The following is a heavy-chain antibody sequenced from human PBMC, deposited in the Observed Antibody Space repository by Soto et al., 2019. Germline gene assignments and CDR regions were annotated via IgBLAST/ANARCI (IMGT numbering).Heavy chain of an antibody. J-gene: IGHJ4*02. CDR1: GGSISSGDYY. Sequence: QVQLQESGPGLVKPSQTLYLTCTVSGGSISSGDYYWCRIRKPPGQGLEWIEYIYYSGSTYYNPYLKSRVTISVESSKNQFTLKMKSVPAADTAVYYCARDTGANYGSFDYWGQGTRVTVSS. CDR2: IYYSGST. V-gene: IGHV4-30-4*01. CDR3: ARDTGANYGSFDY. D-gene: IGHD3-10*01.